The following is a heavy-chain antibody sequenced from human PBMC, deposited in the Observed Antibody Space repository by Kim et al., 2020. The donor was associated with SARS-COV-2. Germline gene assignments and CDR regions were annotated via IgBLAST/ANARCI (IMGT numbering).Heavy chain of an antibody. CDR1: GGSISSGGYY. Sequence: SETLSLTCTVSGGSISSGGYYWSWIRQHPGKGLEWIGYIYYSGSTYYNPSLKSRVTISVDTSKNQFSLKLSSVTAADTAVYYCAGAIRYSGYDFAFDIWGQGTMVTVSS. CDR3: AGAIRYSGYDFAFDI. V-gene: IGHV4-31*03. J-gene: IGHJ3*02. CDR2: IYYSGST. D-gene: IGHD5-12*01.